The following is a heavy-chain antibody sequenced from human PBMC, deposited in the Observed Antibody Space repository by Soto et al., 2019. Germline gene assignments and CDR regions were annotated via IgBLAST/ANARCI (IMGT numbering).Heavy chain of an antibody. V-gene: IGHV1-8*01. D-gene: IGHD6-19*01. J-gene: IGHJ4*02. CDR3: ARERSGYFAY. CDR1: GYTFTSYD. Sequence: QVQLVQSGAEVKKPGASVKVSCKASGYTFTSYDINWVRQATGQGLEWMGWMNPNSGNTGYAQKFXXRVTMTRNTPISTAYMELSSLRSDATAGDCCARERSGYFAYWGQATLVSVSS. CDR2: MNPNSGNT.